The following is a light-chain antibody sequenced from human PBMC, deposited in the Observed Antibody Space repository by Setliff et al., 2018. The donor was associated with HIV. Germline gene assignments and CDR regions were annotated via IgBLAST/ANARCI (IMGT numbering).Light chain of an antibody. CDR2: DVT. CDR1: ASDIGNYNY. J-gene: IGLJ1*01. V-gene: IGLV2-11*01. Sequence: QSALAQPHSVSGSPGQSVTISCTGTASDIGNYNYVSWYQQHPDKVPKLIIYDVTKRPSGVPDRFSGSKSGNTASLTISGLQAEDEGDYYCCSYGGTSTSLYVFGTGTKVTVL. CDR3: CSYGGTSTSLYV.